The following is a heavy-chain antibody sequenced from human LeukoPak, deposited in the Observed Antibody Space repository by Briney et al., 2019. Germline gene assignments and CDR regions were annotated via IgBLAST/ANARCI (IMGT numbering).Heavy chain of an antibody. CDR2: IHESGST. Sequence: SGTLSLTCAVSGVSMSSNNWWSWVRQPPGKGLEWIGEIHESGSTNYNPSLKSRVTISVDKSKDQFSLKLSSVTAADTAVYYCARHEGFSQKDWGQGTQATVS. CDR3: ARHEGFSQKD. CDR1: GVSMSSNNW. V-gene: IGHV4-4*02. J-gene: IGHJ4*02.